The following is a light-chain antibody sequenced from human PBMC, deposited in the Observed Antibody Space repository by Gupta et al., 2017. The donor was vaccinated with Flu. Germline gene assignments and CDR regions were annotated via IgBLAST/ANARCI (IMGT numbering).Light chain of an antibody. CDR1: SSDVGGYKY. CDR3: SLYTSSSTVV. V-gene: IGLV2-14*01. CDR2: EVS. Sequence: QSALTQPASVPGSPGQSITISCTGTSSDVGGYKYVSWYQQRPGKAPKLIIYEVSNRPSGVSNRFSGSKSGNTASLTISGLQAEDEADYYCSLYTSSSTVVFGGGTKVTVL. J-gene: IGLJ3*02.